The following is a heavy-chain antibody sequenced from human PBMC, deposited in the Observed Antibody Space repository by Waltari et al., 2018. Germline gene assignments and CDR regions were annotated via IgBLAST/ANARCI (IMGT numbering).Heavy chain of an antibody. CDR2: INPNSGGT. J-gene: IGHJ1*01. D-gene: IGHD3-10*01. V-gene: IGHV1-2*02. Sequence: APGQGLEWMGWINPNSGGTNDAQKLQGRVTMTRDTSISTAYMELSRLRSDDTAVYYCARPYGSGSYYKHWGQGTLVTVSS. CDR3: ARPYGSGSYYKH.